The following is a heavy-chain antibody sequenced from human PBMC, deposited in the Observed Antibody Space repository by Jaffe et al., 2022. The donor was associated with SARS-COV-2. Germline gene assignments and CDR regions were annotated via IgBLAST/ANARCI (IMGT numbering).Heavy chain of an antibody. CDR2: INHSGST. V-gene: IGHV4-34*01. CDR1: GGSFSGYY. Sequence: QVQLQQWGAGLLKPSETLSLTCAVYGGSFSGYYWSWIRQPPGKGLEWIGEINHSGSTNYNPSLKSRVTISVDTSKNQFSLKLSSVTAADTAVYYCARGKRSLWFGELSSVGWFDPWGQGTLVTVSS. D-gene: IGHD3-10*01. CDR3: ARGKRSLWFGELSSVGWFDP. J-gene: IGHJ5*02.